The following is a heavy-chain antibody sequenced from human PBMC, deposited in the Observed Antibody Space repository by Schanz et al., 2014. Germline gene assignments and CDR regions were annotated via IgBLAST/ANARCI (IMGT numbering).Heavy chain of an antibody. D-gene: IGHD3-16*01. CDR2: VNNDGRST. J-gene: IGHJ6*02. Sequence: VQLVESGGGVVQPGRSLRLSCAASGFTFRSYGMHWVRQAPGKGLEWVSRVNNDGRSTSYADSVKGRFTISRDNAKSTLYLQMNSLRVEDTAVYYCARQGGAFCVYGMDVWGQGTTVTVSS. CDR3: ARQGGAFCVYGMDV. V-gene: IGHV3-74*02. CDR1: GFTFRSYG.